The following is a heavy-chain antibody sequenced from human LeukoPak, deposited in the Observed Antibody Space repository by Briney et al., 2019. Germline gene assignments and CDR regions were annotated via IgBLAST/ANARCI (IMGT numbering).Heavy chain of an antibody. J-gene: IGHJ4*02. V-gene: IGHV3-30*02. Sequence: PGGSLRLSCAASGFTFSSYGMHWVRQAPGKGLEWVAFIRYDGSNKYYADSVKGRFTISRDNSKNTLYLQMNSLRAEDTAVYYCAKGDSSGYNRGLYWGQGILVTVSS. CDR1: GFTFSSYG. D-gene: IGHD3-22*01. CDR3: AKGDSSGYNRGLY. CDR2: IRYDGSNK.